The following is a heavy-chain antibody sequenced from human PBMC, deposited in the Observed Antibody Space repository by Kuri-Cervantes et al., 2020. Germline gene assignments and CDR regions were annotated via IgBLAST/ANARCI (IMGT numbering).Heavy chain of an antibody. Sequence: GESLKISCAASGFTFSDYYMSWIRQAPGKGLEWISYISSSGSSISYADSMKGRFTISRDNAKNSLYLQLNSLRAEDTAVYYCARIVGWYFDLWGRGTLVTV. D-gene: IGHD1-26*01. CDR1: GFTFSDYY. CDR2: ISSSGSSI. CDR3: ARIVGWYFDL. J-gene: IGHJ2*01. V-gene: IGHV3-11*01.